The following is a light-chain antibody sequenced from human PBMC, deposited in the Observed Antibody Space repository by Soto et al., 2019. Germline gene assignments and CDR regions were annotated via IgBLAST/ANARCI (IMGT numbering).Light chain of an antibody. V-gene: IGKV1-33*01. CDR2: DAS. CDR1: QAISNY. Sequence: DIQMTQSPSSLSASVGDRVTITCQASQAISNYLNWYQQKPGKAPDLLIYDASNLEPGVPSRFSGSGSGTDFTFTINSLQPEDTATYYCQQYSSVLPYTFGQGTKLEI. CDR3: QQYSSVLPYT. J-gene: IGKJ2*01.